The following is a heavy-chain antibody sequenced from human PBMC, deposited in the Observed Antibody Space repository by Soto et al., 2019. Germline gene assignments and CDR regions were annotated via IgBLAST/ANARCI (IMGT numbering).Heavy chain of an antibody. J-gene: IGHJ6*02. Sequence: QVQLEQSGAEVKKAGASVKVFCKASGYMFTGYNMHWVRQAPGQGLEWMGWINPNSGGTNYAQKFQGRVTMTRDMSSSTAYMELSRLRSDDTAVYYCAREVTMVRGARVYGMDVWGQGTTVTVSS. CDR3: AREVTMVRGARVYGMDV. V-gene: IGHV1-2*02. CDR1: GYMFTGYN. CDR2: INPNSGGT. D-gene: IGHD3-10*01.